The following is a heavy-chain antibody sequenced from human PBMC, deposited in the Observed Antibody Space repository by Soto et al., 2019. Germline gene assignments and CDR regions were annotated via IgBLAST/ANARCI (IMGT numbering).Heavy chain of an antibody. CDR3: ARENHPWAAIPVRKLKTTWWFDP. CDR2: INHSGRT. CDR1: GGSFRVYS. V-gene: IGHV4-34*01. Sequence: SETMSLTRAIYGGSFRVYSWSWIRQPPGKALKRIGDINHSGRTDYNPSLESRVSMSVGSSKNQFSLKLNSVTAADTAVYYCARENHPWAAIPVRKLKTTWWFDPWGQGTLVTVSS. D-gene: IGHD4-17*01. J-gene: IGHJ5*02.